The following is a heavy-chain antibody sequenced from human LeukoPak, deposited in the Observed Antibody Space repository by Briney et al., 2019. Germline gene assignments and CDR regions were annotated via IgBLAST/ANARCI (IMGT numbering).Heavy chain of an antibody. CDR3: ARPRIFDYYMDV. CDR2: INPSGGST. D-gene: IGHD2-15*01. V-gene: IGHV1-46*01. Sequence: ASVKVSCKASGDTFTNYFMHWVRQAPGQGLEWMGIINPSGGSTSYAQKFQGRVTMTRDTSISTAYMELSRLRSDDTAVYYCARPRIFDYYMDVWGKGTTVTVSS. J-gene: IGHJ6*03. CDR1: GDTFTNYF.